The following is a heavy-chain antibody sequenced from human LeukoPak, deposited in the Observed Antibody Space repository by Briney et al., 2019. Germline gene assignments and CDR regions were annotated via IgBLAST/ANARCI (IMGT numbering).Heavy chain of an antibody. D-gene: IGHD3-16*01. Sequence: GGSHRLSCAASGFTFSNTWMSWVRQAPGKGLEWVGRIKSKTDGGTTDYAAPVKGRFTISRDDSKNTLYLQMNSLKTEDTAVYYCTTDDVPTSFDYWGQGTLVTISS. CDR2: IKSKTDGGTT. J-gene: IGHJ4*02. V-gene: IGHV3-15*01. CDR3: TTDDVPTSFDY. CDR1: GFTFSNTW.